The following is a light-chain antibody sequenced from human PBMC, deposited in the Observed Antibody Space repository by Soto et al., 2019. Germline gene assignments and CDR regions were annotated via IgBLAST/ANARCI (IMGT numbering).Light chain of an antibody. CDR1: QSISSW. CDR3: QQYGSYLYA. Sequence: DIQMTQSPSTLSASVGDRVTITCRASQSISSWLAWYQQKPGKAPKLLIYDAASLESGVPSRLSGSGAGTEFSVAYISLRSDDFASYYCQQYGSYLYASGHGTKVEIK. J-gene: IGKJ2*01. CDR2: DAA. V-gene: IGKV1-5*01.